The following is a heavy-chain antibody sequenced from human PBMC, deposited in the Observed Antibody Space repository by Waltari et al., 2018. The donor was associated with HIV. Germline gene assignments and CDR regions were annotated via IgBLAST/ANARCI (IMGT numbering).Heavy chain of an antibody. V-gene: IGHV4-31*03. CDR2: IYYTGST. J-gene: IGHJ6*02. Sequence: QVQLQESGPGLVKPSQTLSLTCTVSGGSISSAGFYWSWIRQHPGKGLEWIGNIYYTGSTSYNPSLKSRVTISIDTSNNQFSLNLSSVTAADTAVYYCARDYGSGRGGGMDVWGQGTTVTISS. D-gene: IGHD3-10*01. CDR3: ARDYGSGRGGGMDV. CDR1: GGSISSAGFY.